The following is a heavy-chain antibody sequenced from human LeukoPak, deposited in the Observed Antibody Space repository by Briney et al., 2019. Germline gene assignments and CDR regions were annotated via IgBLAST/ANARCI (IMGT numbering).Heavy chain of an antibody. J-gene: IGHJ4*02. CDR1: GYTFSSYG. D-gene: IGHD2-15*01. CDR2: ISAYNGNI. V-gene: IGHV1-18*01. CDR3: ARDDLDCSGGTCYPDDF. Sequence: ASVKVSCKASGYTFSSYGISWVRQAPGQGLEWMGWISAYNGNIKYAQKFQGRVTMTTDTSTSTAYMELRSLRSDDTAMYSCARDDLDCSGGTCYPDDFWGQGTLVTVSS.